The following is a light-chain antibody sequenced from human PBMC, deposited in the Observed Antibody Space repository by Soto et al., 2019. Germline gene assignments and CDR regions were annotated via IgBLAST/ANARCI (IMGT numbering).Light chain of an antibody. Sequence: DILMTQSPSILSASVGDTVTITCRASQSISKWVAWYQQRAGKAPTALIFDASNSEKGVPSRFSGSGSGTEFTLIISGPQPEDFETYYCHQYNSYPYTFGPGTKVDIX. CDR1: QSISKW. V-gene: IGKV1-5*01. J-gene: IGKJ2*01. CDR2: DAS. CDR3: HQYNSYPYT.